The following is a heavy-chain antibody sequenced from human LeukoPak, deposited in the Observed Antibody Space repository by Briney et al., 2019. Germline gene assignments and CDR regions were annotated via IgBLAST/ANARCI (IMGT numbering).Heavy chain of an antibody. J-gene: IGHJ5*02. Sequence: GGSLRLSCAASGFTVSSNYMSWVRQAPGKGLEWVSVIYSGGSTYYADSVKGRFTISRDNSKNPLYVQMNSLRAEDTAVYYCAREDLDGSGSYNWFDPWGQGTLVTVSS. CDR2: IYSGGST. CDR1: GFTVSSNY. CDR3: AREDLDGSGSYNWFDP. V-gene: IGHV3-53*01. D-gene: IGHD3-10*01.